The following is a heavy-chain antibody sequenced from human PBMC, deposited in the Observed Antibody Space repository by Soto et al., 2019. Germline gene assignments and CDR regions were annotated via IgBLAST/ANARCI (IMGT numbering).Heavy chain of an antibody. CDR3: ARANRITMVRGSSGYYYGMDV. Sequence: QVQLQQWGAGLLKPSETLSLTCAVYGGSFSVYYWSWIRQPPGKGLEWIGEINHSGSTNYNPSLKCRVTISVDTSKNQFSLKLSSVTAADTAVYYCARANRITMVRGSSGYYYGMDVWGQGTTVTVSS. CDR2: INHSGST. V-gene: IGHV4-34*01. J-gene: IGHJ6*02. CDR1: GGSFSVYY. D-gene: IGHD3-10*01.